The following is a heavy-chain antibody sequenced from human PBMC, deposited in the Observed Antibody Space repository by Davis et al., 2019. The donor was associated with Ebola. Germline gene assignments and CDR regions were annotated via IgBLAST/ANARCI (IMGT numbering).Heavy chain of an antibody. J-gene: IGHJ6*02. CDR3: AKDLGGTMVRGVMYWYCGMDV. CDR1: GFTFSSYG. CDR2: ISYDGSNK. D-gene: IGHD3-10*01. Sequence: GGSLRLSCAASGFTFSSYGMHWVRQAPGKGLEWVAVISYDGSNKYYADSVKGRFTISRDNSKNTLYLQMNSLRAEDTAVYYCAKDLGGTMVRGVMYWYCGMDVWGQGTTVTVSS. V-gene: IGHV3-30*18.